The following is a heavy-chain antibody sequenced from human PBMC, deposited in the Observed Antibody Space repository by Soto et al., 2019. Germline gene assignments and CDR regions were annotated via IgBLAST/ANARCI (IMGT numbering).Heavy chain of an antibody. CDR3: ASDLYSGWYYFDY. CDR2: ISSSSSYI. J-gene: IGHJ4*02. V-gene: IGHV3-21*01. D-gene: IGHD6-19*01. Sequence: EVQLVESGGGLVKPGGSLRLSCAASGFTFSSYSMNWVRQAPGKGLEWVSSISSSSSYIYYAYSVKGRFTISRDNAKNSLYLQMNSLRAEDTAVYYCASDLYSGWYYFDYWGQGTLVTVSS. CDR1: GFTFSSYS.